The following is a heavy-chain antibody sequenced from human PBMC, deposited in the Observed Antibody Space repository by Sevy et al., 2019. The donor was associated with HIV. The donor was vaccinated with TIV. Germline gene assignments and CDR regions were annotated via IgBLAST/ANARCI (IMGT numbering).Heavy chain of an antibody. CDR3: ARHGATAWFFFYGMDV. CDR2: INGDNGNT. D-gene: IGHD5-18*01. J-gene: IGHJ6*02. Sequence: GSVKVSCKASGYTFTNYAIHWVRQAPGQRLEWTGWINGDNGNTQFPKQFQGRVTITRDISASTAYMQLSSLRSEDTGVYYCARHGATAWFFFYGMDVWGQGTTVTVSS. V-gene: IGHV1-3*01. CDR1: GYTFTNYA.